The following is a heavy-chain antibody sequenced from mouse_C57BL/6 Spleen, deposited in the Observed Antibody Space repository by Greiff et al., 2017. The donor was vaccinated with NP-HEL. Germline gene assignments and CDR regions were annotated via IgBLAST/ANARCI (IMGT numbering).Heavy chain of an antibody. J-gene: IGHJ4*01. CDR1: GFTFSSYG. D-gene: IGHD1-1*01. CDR3: ARHYYYGSRGYYAMDY. Sequence: EVKLVESGGDLVKPGGSLKLSCAASGFTFSSYGMSWVRQTPDKRLEWVATISSGGSYTYYPDSVKGRFTISRDNAKNTLYLQMSSLKSEDTAMYYCARHYYYGSRGYYAMDYWGQGTSVTVSS. V-gene: IGHV5-6*01. CDR2: ISSGGSYT.